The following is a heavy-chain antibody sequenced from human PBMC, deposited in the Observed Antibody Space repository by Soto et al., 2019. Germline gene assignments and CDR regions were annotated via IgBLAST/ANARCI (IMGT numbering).Heavy chain of an antibody. CDR2: ISYDGSNK. Sequence: QVQLVESGGGVVQPGRSLRLSCAASGVTFSHYGIHWVRQAPGKGLEWLAVISYDGSNKHYADSVKGRFTVSRDNSKNTLYLQMNSLRADDTAVYFCARYSGKYQGPIDYGGQGTLVTVSS. CDR1: GVTFSHYG. CDR3: ARYSGKYQGPIDY. J-gene: IGHJ4*02. V-gene: IGHV3-30*03. D-gene: IGHD1-26*01.